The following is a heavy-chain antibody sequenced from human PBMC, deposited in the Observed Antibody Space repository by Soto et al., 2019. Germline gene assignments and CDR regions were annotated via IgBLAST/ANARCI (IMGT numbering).Heavy chain of an antibody. CDR1: GFTFTGFP. D-gene: IGHD2-21*01. CDR3: ARDGEGY. V-gene: IGHV3-23*01. J-gene: IGHJ4*02. CDR2: ISGSGGST. Sequence: EVQLLESGGGLVQPGGSLRLSCAASGFTFTGFPLSGVRKAPGKGLEWVSAISGSGGSTYYADPVKGRFTISRDNSKNTLYLQMNSLRAEDTAVYYCARDGEGYWGQGTLVTVSS.